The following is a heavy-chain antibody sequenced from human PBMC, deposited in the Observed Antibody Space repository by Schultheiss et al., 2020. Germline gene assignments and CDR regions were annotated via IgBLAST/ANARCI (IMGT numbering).Heavy chain of an antibody. CDR2: IYYSGST. J-gene: IGHJ4*02. Sequence: SETLSLTCAVYGGSFSGYYCSWIRQPPGKGLEWIGSIYYSGSTSYNPSLKSRVTISVDTSKNQFSLQLNSVTPEDMAVYFCAREGYSGYDCYFDYWGQGTLVTVSS. CDR3: AREGYSGYDCYFDY. D-gene: IGHD5-12*01. V-gene: IGHV4-34*01. CDR1: GGSFSGYY.